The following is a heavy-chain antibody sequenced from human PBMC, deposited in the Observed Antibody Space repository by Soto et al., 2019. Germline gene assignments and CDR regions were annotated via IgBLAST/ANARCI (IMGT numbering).Heavy chain of an antibody. CDR3: ARWLGSRCAYFDY. CDR2: IHYSGST. CDR1: GGSISSGGYY. D-gene: IGHD6-13*01. J-gene: IGHJ4*02. V-gene: IGHV4-31*03. Sequence: QVQLQESGPGLVKPSQTLSLTCTVSGGSISSGGYYWSWIRQHPGKGLEWIGYIHYSGSTYYNPSLKSRVTISVDTSNNPFSLRLSSVTAAGTAVYYCARWLGSRCAYFDYWGQGPLVTVSS.